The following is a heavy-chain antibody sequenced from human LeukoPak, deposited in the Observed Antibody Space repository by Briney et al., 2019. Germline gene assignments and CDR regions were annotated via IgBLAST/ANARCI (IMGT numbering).Heavy chain of an antibody. J-gene: IGHJ5*02. CDR1: GFTFSDIY. Sequence: GGSLSLSCAASGFTFSDIYMGWIRQAPGKGLEWILYISISGSTKYHTDSVKGRITRSRDNAKNSLYLQMKSLRAQDTTVYYCARAYYYDSSGYPRARNPWGQGTLVTVS. D-gene: IGHD3-22*01. V-gene: IGHV3-11*01. CDR3: ARAYYYDSSGYPRARNP. CDR2: ISISGSTK.